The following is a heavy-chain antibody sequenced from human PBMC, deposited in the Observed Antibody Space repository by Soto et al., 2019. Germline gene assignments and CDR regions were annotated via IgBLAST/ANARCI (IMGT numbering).Heavy chain of an antibody. Sequence: SETLSLTCTVSGGSISSYYWSWIRQPPGKGLEWIGYIYYSGSTNYNPSLKSRVTISVDTSKIQFSLKLSSVTAADTAVYYCANSMVRGVINWGQGILVNVSS. CDR3: ANSMVRGVIN. J-gene: IGHJ4*02. D-gene: IGHD3-10*01. CDR1: GGSISSYY. CDR2: IYYSGST. V-gene: IGHV4-59*08.